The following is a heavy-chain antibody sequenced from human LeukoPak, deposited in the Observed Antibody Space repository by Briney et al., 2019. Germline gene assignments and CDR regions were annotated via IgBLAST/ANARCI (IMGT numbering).Heavy chain of an antibody. CDR1: GFTFSSYS. CDR2: ISSRSATI. Sequence: GGSQRLSSAASGFTFSSYSMNWVRQAPGKGLEWVSYISSRSATIYYADSVKGRFTISRDNAKNSLYLQMNSLRAEDTAVYYCARDPLSSSSFDLWGQGTLVTVSS. CDR3: ARDPLSSSSFDL. D-gene: IGHD6-13*01. J-gene: IGHJ4*02. V-gene: IGHV3-48*01.